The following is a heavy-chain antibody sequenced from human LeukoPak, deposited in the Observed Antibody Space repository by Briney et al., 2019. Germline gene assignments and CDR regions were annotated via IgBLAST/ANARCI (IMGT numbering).Heavy chain of an antibody. Sequence: KTSETLSLTCTVSGGSISSYYWSWIRQPPGKGLEWIGYIYYSGSTNYNPSLKSRVTISVDTSKNQFSLKLSSVTAADTAVYYCAREEWELNGLDPWGQGTLVTVSS. CDR2: IYYSGST. J-gene: IGHJ5*02. D-gene: IGHD1-26*01. CDR3: AREEWELNGLDP. CDR1: GGSISSYY. V-gene: IGHV4-59*01.